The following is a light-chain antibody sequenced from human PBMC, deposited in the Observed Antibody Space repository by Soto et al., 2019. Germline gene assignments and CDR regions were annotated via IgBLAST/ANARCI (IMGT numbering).Light chain of an antibody. CDR2: DVF. CDR3: QQYKSDWT. Sequence: DIQMTQSPSTLSASVGDKVTITCRASQSVTKWLAWYQQKPGKAPKLVIYDVFTLESGVPSRFSGSGFGTEFTLSIDSLQPDDFATYYCQQYKSDWTFGQGTKVDIK. CDR1: QSVTKW. J-gene: IGKJ1*01. V-gene: IGKV1-5*01.